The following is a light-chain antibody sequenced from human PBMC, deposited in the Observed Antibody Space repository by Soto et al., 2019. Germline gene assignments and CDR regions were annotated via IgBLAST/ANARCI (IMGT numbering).Light chain of an antibody. CDR1: SSDVGSYNL. CDR3: CSYAGSHVV. Sequence: QSVLTQPASVSGSPGQSITISCTGTSSDVGSYNLVSWYQQHPGKAPKLMIYEGSKRPSGVSNHFSGSKSGNTASLTISGLQAEDEADYYCCSYAGSHVVFGGGTKVTVL. J-gene: IGLJ2*01. CDR2: EGS. V-gene: IGLV2-23*01.